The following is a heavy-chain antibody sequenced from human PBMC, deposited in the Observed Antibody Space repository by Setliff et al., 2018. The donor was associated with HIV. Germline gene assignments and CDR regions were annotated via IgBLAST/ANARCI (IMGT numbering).Heavy chain of an antibody. Sequence: PSETLSLTCAVYGGSLSGYYWTWIRQPPGKGLEWIGEINHSGSTNYNPSLKSRVTISIDTSKNQFSLKLSSVTAADTAMYYCAREDWRRDYLDYWGQGTLVTVSS. V-gene: IGHV4-34*01. CDR2: INHSGST. D-gene: IGHD3-9*01. J-gene: IGHJ4*02. CDR1: GGSLSGYY. CDR3: AREDWRRDYLDY.